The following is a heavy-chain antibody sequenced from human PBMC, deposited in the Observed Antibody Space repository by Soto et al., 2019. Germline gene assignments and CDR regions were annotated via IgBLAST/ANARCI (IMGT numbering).Heavy chain of an antibody. CDR2: ISNDGRGK. D-gene: IGHD2-15*01. J-gene: IGHJ4*02. CDR1: GFTFTTYA. V-gene: IGHV3-30*04. CDR3: ARDQCFGGGRRCYYFDF. Sequence: RRLSCAASGFTFTTYAIHWVRQAPGKGLEWVAVISNDGRGKYYADSVKGRFTISRDNSKNTLYLQMNSLRSDDTAVYYCARDQCFGGGRRCYYFDFWGQGTLVTVSS.